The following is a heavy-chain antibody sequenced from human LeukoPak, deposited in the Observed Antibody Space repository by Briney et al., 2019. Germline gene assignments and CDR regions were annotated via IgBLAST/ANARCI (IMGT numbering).Heavy chain of an antibody. V-gene: IGHV1-46*01. CDR3: ARDRQQLDAFDY. Sequence: ASVKVSCKASGYIFTSFYMHWVRQAPGQGLEWMGIINPSGGSTSYAQKFQGRVTMTRDTSTSTVYMELSSLRSEDTAVYYCARDRQQLDAFDYWGQGTLVTVSS. CDR1: GYIFTSFY. CDR2: INPSGGST. J-gene: IGHJ4*02. D-gene: IGHD6-13*01.